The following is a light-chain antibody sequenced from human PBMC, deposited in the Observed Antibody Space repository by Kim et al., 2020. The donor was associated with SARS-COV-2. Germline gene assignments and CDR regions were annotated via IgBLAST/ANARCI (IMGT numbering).Light chain of an antibody. CDR1: KLGDKY. J-gene: IGLJ2*01. CDR3: QAWDSRTVYV. Sequence: SYELTQPPSVSVSPGQTASITCSGDKLGDKYACWYQQKPGQSPVLVIYQDNKRPSGIPERFSGSNPGNTATLTLSGTQAMDEADYYCQAWDSRTVYVFGG. V-gene: IGLV3-1*01. CDR2: QDN.